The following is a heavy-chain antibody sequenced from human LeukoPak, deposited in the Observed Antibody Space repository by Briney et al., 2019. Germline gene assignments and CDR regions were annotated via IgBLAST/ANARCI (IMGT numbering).Heavy chain of an antibody. CDR1: GYGFTSYW. CDR3: ARHIAARHGDY. Sequence: GVSLKISSKGSGYGFTSYWIGWVRPMPGKGLEWMGIIYPGDSDTRYSPSYQGQVTISAAKSISTAYLQWSSLKASDTAMYYCARHIAARHGDYWGQGTLVTVSS. V-gene: IGHV5-51*01. CDR2: IYPGDSDT. D-gene: IGHD6-6*01. J-gene: IGHJ4*02.